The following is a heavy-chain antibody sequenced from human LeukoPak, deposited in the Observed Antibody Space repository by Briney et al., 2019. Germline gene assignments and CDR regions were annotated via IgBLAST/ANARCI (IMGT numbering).Heavy chain of an antibody. D-gene: IGHD6-6*01. CDR2: IYYSGST. CDR1: GGSISSGVYY. Sequence: SETLSLTCTVSGGSISSGVYYWSWIRQPPGKGLEWIGYIYYSGSTYYTPSLRGRVTISVDTSKNQFSLKLSSVTAADTAVYYCARDSIAARPPYYYYGMDVWGQGTTVTVSS. J-gene: IGHJ6*02. CDR3: ARDSIAARPPYYYYGMDV. V-gene: IGHV4-30-4*01.